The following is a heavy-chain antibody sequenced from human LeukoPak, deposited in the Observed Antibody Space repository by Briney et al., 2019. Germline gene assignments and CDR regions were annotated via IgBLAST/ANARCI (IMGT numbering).Heavy chain of an antibody. Sequence: PSETLSLTWTVSGGSIGSSSYYWGWIRQPPGKGLEWIGSIYYSGSTYYNPSLKSRVTISVDTSKNQFSLKLSSVTAADTAVYYCARHHDFWSGYFDYWGQGTLVTVSS. D-gene: IGHD3-3*01. CDR2: IYYSGST. CDR1: GGSIGSSSYY. CDR3: ARHHDFWSGYFDY. V-gene: IGHV4-39*01. J-gene: IGHJ4*02.